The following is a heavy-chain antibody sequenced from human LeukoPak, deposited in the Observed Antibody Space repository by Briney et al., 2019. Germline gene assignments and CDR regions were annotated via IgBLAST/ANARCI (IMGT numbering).Heavy chain of an antibody. CDR1: GFICSDAW. D-gene: IGHD5-18*01. V-gene: IGHV3-15*01. J-gene: IGHJ3*02. CDR3: TTEYSVFAFDI. CDR2: VKRKSAGGTI. Sequence: GGSLRLSCVGSGFICSDAWLTWVHQAPGKELEWLGRVKRKSAGGTIDYAAPVKGRFTISRDDSTDTVSLQMNSLTTEDTAVYYCTTEYSVFAFDIWGHGTMVTVSS.